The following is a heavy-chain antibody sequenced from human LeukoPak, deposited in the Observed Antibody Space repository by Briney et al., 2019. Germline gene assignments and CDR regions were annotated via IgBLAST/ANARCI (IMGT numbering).Heavy chain of an antibody. D-gene: IGHD2-8*01. CDR3: ARDRGGTVMVYTRGKDYYYMDV. J-gene: IGHJ6*03. CDR2: INHSGST. CDR1: GGSFSGYY. V-gene: IGHV4-34*01. Sequence: SETLSLTCAVYGGSFSGYYWSWIRQPPGKGLEWIGEINHSGSTNYNPSLKSRVTISVDTSKNQFSLKLSSVTAADTAVYYCARDRGGTVMVYTRGKDYYYMDVWGKGTTVAVSS.